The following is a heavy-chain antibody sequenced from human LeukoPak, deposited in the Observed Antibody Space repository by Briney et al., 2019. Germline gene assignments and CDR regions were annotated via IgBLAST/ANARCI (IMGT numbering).Heavy chain of an antibody. CDR1: DGSINSGDYY. Sequence: SETLSLTCTVSDGSINSGDYYWSWIRQPPGKGLEWTGYIYYSGCTHSNPSIKSRVTISVDTSKNQSSLKLSSVTAADTAVYYCARGTLGYCSGRSCYSGHFDYWGQGTLVTVSS. CDR3: ARGTLGYCSGRSCYSGHFDY. J-gene: IGHJ4*02. V-gene: IGHV4-30-4*08. CDR2: IYYSGCT. D-gene: IGHD2-15*01.